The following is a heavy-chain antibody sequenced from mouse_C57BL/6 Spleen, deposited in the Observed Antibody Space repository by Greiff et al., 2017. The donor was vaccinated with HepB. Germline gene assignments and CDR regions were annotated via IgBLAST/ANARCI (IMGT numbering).Heavy chain of an antibody. Sequence: VQLQQSGPELVKPGASVKISCKASGYSFTGYYMNWVKQSPEKSLEWIGEINPSTGGTTYNQKFKAKATLTVDKSSSTAYMQLKSLTSEDSAVYYCARRGSSSWFAYWGQGTLVTVSA. CDR2: INPSTGGT. D-gene: IGHD1-1*01. CDR3: ARRGSSSWFAY. J-gene: IGHJ3*01. CDR1: GYSFTGYY. V-gene: IGHV1-42*01.